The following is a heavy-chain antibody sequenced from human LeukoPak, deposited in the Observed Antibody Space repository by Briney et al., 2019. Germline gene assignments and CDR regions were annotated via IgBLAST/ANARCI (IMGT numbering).Heavy chain of an antibody. CDR1: GFSFNSYP. V-gene: IGHV3-30*04. J-gene: IGHJ4*02. CDR2: ISNDGNNK. Sequence: GGSLRLSCAASGFSFNSYPMHWVRQAPGKGLEWVAVISNDGNNKYYADSVKGRFTISRDNSNNTLSLQMNGLRVEDTAVYYCARPDDSESFYRANHYWGRGTQVTVS. CDR3: ARPDDSESFYRANHY. D-gene: IGHD3-10*01.